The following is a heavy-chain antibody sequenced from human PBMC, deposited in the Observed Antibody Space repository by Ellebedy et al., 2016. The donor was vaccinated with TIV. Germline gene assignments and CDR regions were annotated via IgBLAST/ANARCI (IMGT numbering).Heavy chain of an antibody. CDR1: GYDFATYW. CDR2: IYPGDSDT. V-gene: IGHV5-51*01. Sequence: GESLKISXQGSGYDFATYWIGWVRQMPGKGLEWMGIIYPGDSDTSYSPSFQGQVTISADTSINTAYLQWSSLRASDTAMYYCARHGADPEFDYWGQGTLVTVS. D-gene: IGHD4/OR15-4a*01. J-gene: IGHJ4*02. CDR3: ARHGADPEFDY.